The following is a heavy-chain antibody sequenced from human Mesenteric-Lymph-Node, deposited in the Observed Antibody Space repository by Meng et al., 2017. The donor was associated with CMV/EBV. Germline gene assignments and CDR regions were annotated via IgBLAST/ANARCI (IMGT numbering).Heavy chain of an antibody. CDR3: ASRDGYTERWLYFDY. V-gene: IGHV3-7*01. Sequence: GGSLRLSCAASGITLNHYSIHWVRQAPGKGLEWVANIKQDGSEKYYVDSVKGRFTISRDNAKNSLYLQMNSLRAEDTAVYYCASRDGYTERWLYFDYWGQGTLVTVSS. D-gene: IGHD5-24*01. CDR2: IKQDGSEK. J-gene: IGHJ4*02. CDR1: GITLNHYS.